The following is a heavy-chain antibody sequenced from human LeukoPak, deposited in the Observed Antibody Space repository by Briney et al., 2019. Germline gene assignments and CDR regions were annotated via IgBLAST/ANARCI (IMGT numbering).Heavy chain of an antibody. D-gene: IGHD6-13*01. J-gene: IGHJ4*02. CDR1: GFTFSSYG. CDR2: ISYDGSNK. V-gene: IGHV3-30*18. CDR3: AKCVRRYSSSWDFDY. Sequence: GGSLRLFCAASGFTFSSYGMHWVRQAPGKGLEWVAVISYDGSNKYYADSVKGRFTISRDNSKNTLYLQMNSLRAEDTAVYYCAKCVRRYSSSWDFDYWGQGTLVTVSS.